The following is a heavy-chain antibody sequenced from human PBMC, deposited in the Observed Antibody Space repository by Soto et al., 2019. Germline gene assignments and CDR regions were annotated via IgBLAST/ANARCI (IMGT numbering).Heavy chain of an antibody. D-gene: IGHD2-15*01. CDR2: ISSGGST. Sequence: GGSLRLSCAASGFTVSSNFMTWVRQAPGKGLEWVSVISSGGSTIYADSVEGRFTISRDNSKNTLYLQMNSLTAEDTAVYYCARERGGYCSGGSCYSGYFFDYWGQGTLVTVSS. CDR3: ARERGGYCSGGSCYSGYFFDY. J-gene: IGHJ4*02. CDR1: GFTVSSNF. V-gene: IGHV3-53*01.